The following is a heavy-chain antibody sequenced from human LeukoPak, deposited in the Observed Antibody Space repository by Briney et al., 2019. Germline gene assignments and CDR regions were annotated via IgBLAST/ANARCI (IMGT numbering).Heavy chain of an antibody. V-gene: IGHV4-38-2*02. CDR1: GFSISSGHY. J-gene: IGHJ4*02. D-gene: IGHD5-18*01. CDR3: ARIFIRNGYSSYFDC. Sequence: TSATLSLTCTVSGFSISSGHYWGWVRQPPGAGLEWIGSVYQSGTTYYNPSLKSRVTTSVDMSKNQFSLRLRPVTAADTAVYYCARIFIRNGYSSYFDCWGQGTLVTVSS. CDR2: VYQSGTT.